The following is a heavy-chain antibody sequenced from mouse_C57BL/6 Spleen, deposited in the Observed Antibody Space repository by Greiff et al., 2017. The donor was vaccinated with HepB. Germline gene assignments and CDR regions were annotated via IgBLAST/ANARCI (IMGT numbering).Heavy chain of an antibody. Sequence: EVQLQQSGPELVKPGASVKISCKASGYTFTDYYMNWVKQSHGKSLEWIGDINPNNGGTSYNQKFKGKATLTVDKSSSTAYMELRSLTSEDSAVYYCAGLRLLRDYLDYWGQGTTLTVSS. CDR1: GYTFTDYY. J-gene: IGHJ2*01. CDR3: AGLRLLRDYLDY. V-gene: IGHV1-26*01. CDR2: INPNNGGT. D-gene: IGHD2-3*01.